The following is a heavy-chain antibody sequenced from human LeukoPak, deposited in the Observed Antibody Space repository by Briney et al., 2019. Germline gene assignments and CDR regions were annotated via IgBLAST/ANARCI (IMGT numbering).Heavy chain of an antibody. CDR2: ISSSSSYI. CDR1: GFTFSSYS. J-gene: IGHJ4*02. Sequence: GGSLRLSCAASGFTFSSYSMNWVRQAPGKGLEWVSSISSSSSYIYYADSVKGRFTISRDNAKNSLYLQMNSLRAEDTAVYYCARGRFDPSWQKGSFDYWGRGTLVSVSS. D-gene: IGHD3-10*01. V-gene: IGHV3-21*01. CDR3: ARGRFDPSWQKGSFDY.